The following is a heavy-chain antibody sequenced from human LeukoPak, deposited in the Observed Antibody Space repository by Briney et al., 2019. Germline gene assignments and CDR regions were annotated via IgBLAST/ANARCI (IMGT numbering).Heavy chain of an antibody. CDR1: GYGFSDVY. Sequence: ASVKVTCKASGYGFSDVYYNWVRQAPGQGHEWMGWINPHSGATNYAQRFQGRVSMDASIDTAYMELSRLTSDDTAVYYCATSSSVTHTRDPWGQGTLVTVSS. V-gene: IGHV1-2*02. J-gene: IGHJ5*02. CDR3: ATSSSVTHTRDP. D-gene: IGHD5/OR15-5a*01. CDR2: INPHSGAT.